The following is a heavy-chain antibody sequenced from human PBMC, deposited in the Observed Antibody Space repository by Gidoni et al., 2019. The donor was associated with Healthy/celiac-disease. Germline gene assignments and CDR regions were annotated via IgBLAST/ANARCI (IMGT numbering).Heavy chain of an antibody. CDR2: INAGNGNT. CDR1: GYTFTSYA. Sequence: QVQLVQSGAAVKKPGASVTVSCMASGYTFTSYAMHWVRQAPGQRLEWMGWINAGNGNTKYSQKFQGRVTITRDTSASTAYMEMSSLRSEDTAVYYCARDAADPNYYYYMDVWGKGTTVTVSS. V-gene: IGHV1-3*01. J-gene: IGHJ6*03. CDR3: ARDAADPNYYYYMDV. D-gene: IGHD6-13*01.